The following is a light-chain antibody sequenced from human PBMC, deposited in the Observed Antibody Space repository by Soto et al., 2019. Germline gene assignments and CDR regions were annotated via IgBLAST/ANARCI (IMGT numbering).Light chain of an antibody. Sequence: QSALTQPRSVSGSPGQSVTISCTGTSSDVGTYNYVSWYQQHPGKAPKLIIYDVTKWPSGVPDRFSGSKSGNTASLTISGLQAEDEADYYCASWDDSLSWVFGGGTQLTVL. CDR1: SSDVGTYNY. J-gene: IGLJ3*02. CDR2: DVT. CDR3: ASWDDSLSWV. V-gene: IGLV2-11*01.